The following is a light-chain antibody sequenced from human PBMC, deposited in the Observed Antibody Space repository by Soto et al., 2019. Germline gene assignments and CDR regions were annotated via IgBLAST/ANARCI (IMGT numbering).Light chain of an antibody. CDR1: TSNIGAGYD. V-gene: IGLV1-40*01. CDR3: QVWDSSTAWKV. Sequence: QSVLTQPPSVSGAPGQRVTISCTGSTSNIGAGYDVHWYQQVPATAPKLLIYGDGKRPSGVPDRFSGSNSGNTATLTISRAQAGDEADYYCQVWDSSTAWKVFGGGTKLTVL. J-gene: IGLJ2*01. CDR2: GDG.